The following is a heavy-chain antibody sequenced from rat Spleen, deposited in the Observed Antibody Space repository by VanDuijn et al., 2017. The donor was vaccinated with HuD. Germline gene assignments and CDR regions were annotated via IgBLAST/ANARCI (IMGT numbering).Heavy chain of an antibody. V-gene: IGHV10-10*01. D-gene: IGHD1-11*01. J-gene: IGHJ3*01. CDR1: GFDFNSYA. CDR2: ISSKTYNYAT. CDR3: TVLRSGFAY. Sequence: EVQVIESGGGLVQPKGSLKLSCAASGFDFNSYAMSWVRQAPGKGLDLVADISSKTYNYATYYADSVKDRITISRDDSQSMVYLQMDNLKTEDTALYYCTVLRSGFAYWGQGTLVTVSS.